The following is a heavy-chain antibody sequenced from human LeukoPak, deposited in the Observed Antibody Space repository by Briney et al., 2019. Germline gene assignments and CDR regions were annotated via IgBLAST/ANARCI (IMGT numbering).Heavy chain of an antibody. Sequence: PGGSLRLSCAASGFIVSRKYMSWVRQAPGKGLEWVSVIYSGGSADYADSVKGRFTISRDNSKNTLHLQMGSLRAEDMAVYYCARVRGGEYHFDYWGQGTLVTVSS. CDR1: GFIVSRKY. D-gene: IGHD2-2*01. CDR3: ARVRGGEYHFDY. V-gene: IGHV3-66*01. J-gene: IGHJ4*02. CDR2: IYSGGSA.